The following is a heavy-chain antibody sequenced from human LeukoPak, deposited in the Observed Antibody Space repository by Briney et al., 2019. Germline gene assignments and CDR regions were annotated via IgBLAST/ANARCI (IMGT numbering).Heavy chain of an antibody. V-gene: IGHV3-20*04. CDR1: GFTFSSYA. D-gene: IGHD1-1*01. CDR2: INWNGGST. CDR3: ARDRERRPFDY. Sequence: GGSLRLSCAASGFTFSSYAMSWVRQAPGKGLEWVSGINWNGGSTGYADSVKGRFTISRDNAKNSLYLQMNSLRAEDTALYYCARDRERRPFDYWGQGTLVTVSS. J-gene: IGHJ4*02.